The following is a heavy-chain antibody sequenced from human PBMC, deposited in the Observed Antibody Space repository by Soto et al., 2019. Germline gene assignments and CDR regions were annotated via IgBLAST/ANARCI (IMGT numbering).Heavy chain of an antibody. CDR3: AKSYYDILTGLVYYYGMDV. CDR1: GFTFSTCA. J-gene: IGHJ6*02. V-gene: IGHV3-23*01. CDR2: ISGSGSTT. D-gene: IGHD3-9*01. Sequence: PGGSLRLSCPATGFTFSTCAMNWVRQAPGKGLEWVSTISGSGSTTYYADSVKGRFTISRDNSKNTLYLQMNSLRAEDTAVYYCAKSYYDILTGLVYYYGMDVWGQGTTVTVSS.